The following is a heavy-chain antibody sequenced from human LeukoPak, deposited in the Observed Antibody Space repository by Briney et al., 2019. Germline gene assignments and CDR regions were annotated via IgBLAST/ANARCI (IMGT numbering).Heavy chain of an antibody. D-gene: IGHD3-22*01. CDR3: AKDFYYDSSGYPLS. Sequence: GGSLRLSCAASGFTFDDYAMHWVRQAPGKGLEWVSGISWNSGSIGYADSVKGRFTISRDNAKNSLYLQMNSLRAEDTALYYCAKDFYYDSSGYPLSWGQGTLVTVSS. CDR2: ISWNSGSI. V-gene: IGHV3-9*01. J-gene: IGHJ1*01. CDR1: GFTFDDYA.